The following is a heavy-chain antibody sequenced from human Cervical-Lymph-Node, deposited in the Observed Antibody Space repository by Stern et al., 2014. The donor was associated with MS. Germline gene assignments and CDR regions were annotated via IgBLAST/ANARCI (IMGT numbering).Heavy chain of an antibody. D-gene: IGHD2-2*01. V-gene: IGHV3-74*02. CDR2: INDDGSST. CDR3: ARIYCSSTSCYLHAFDI. Sequence: EVQLVESGGGLVQPGGSLRLSCAASGFTFSSYWMYWVRPAPGKGLVWVSRINDDGSSTRYADSVKGRFTISRDNAKNTLYLQMNNLGAEDTAVYYCARIYCSSTSCYLHAFDIWGQGTMVTVSS. J-gene: IGHJ3*02. CDR1: GFTFSSYW.